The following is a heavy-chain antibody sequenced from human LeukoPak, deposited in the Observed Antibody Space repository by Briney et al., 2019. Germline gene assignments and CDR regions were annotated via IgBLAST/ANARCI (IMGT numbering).Heavy chain of an antibody. CDR2: IYYSGST. Sequence: SETLSLTCTVSGGSISSSSYYWGWIRQPPGKGLEWIGSIYYSGSTYYNPSLKSQVTISVDTSKNQFSLKLSSVTAADTAVYYCARLTDFWSGYYPPYFDYWGQGTLVTVSS. V-gene: IGHV4-39*07. J-gene: IGHJ4*02. D-gene: IGHD3-3*01. CDR1: GGSISSSSYY. CDR3: ARLTDFWSGYYPPYFDY.